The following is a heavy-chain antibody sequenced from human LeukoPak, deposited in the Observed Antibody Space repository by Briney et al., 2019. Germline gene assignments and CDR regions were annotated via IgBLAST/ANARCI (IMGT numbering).Heavy chain of an antibody. Sequence: NRGESLKISCKGSGYSFTTYWISWVRQMPGKGLEWMGRIDPSDSYTNYSPSFQGHVTVSADKSFSTAYLQWTSLNASDTAMYYCARHAKAYGSSCDYWGQGTLVTVSS. J-gene: IGHJ4*02. CDR2: IDPSDSYT. D-gene: IGHD6-13*01. V-gene: IGHV5-10-1*01. CDR3: ARHAKAYGSSCDY. CDR1: GYSFTTYW.